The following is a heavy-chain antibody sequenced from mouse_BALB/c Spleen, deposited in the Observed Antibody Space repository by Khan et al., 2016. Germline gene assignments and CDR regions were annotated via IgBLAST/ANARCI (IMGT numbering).Heavy chain of an antibody. CDR3: ARSMYYDRYYYAIDY. J-gene: IGHJ4*01. CDR1: GYTFTSYD. D-gene: IGHD2-4*01. Sequence: QVQLQQSGAELVKPGASVKLSCKASGYTFTSYDINWVRQRPEQGLEWIGWMFPGDGSTKYNEKFKGKATLITDKSFSTAYMQLSRLTSEDSSVYFCARSMYYDRYYYAIDYWCHGTSVTVSS. V-gene: IGHV1-85*01. CDR2: MFPGDGST.